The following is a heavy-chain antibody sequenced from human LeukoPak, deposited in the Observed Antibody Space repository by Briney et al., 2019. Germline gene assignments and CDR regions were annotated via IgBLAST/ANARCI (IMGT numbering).Heavy chain of an antibody. Sequence: ASVKVSCKASGYTFTSYDFNWVRQATGQGLEWMGWMNPNSGDTGYAQQFQGRVTMTRTTSISTAYMGLTNLRSEDTAVYYCAVGDARAVANAFDIWGQGTKVTVSS. J-gene: IGHJ3*02. CDR2: MNPNSGDT. CDR3: AVGDARAVANAFDI. CDR1: GYTFTSYD. V-gene: IGHV1-8*01. D-gene: IGHD6-19*01.